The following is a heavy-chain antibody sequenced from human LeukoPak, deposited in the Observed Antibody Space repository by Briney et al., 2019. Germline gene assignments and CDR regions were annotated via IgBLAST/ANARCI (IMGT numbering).Heavy chain of an antibody. V-gene: IGHV1-69*02. CDR1: GGTFSSYT. CDR2: IIPILGIA. J-gene: IGHJ3*02. Sequence: ASVKVSCKASGGTFSSYTINWVRQAPGQGLEWMGRIIPILGIANYAQKFQGRVTITADKSTSTAYMELSSLRSEDTAVYYCARSDGLLGAFDIWAQGTMVTVSS. D-gene: IGHD2-21*01. CDR3: ARSDGLLGAFDI.